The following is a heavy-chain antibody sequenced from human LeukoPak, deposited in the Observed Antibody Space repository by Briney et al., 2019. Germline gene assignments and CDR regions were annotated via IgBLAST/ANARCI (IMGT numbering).Heavy chain of an antibody. Sequence: PSETLSLTCTVSGGSISSYYWSWIRQPPGKGLEWIGYIYYSGSTNYNPSLKSRVTISVDTSKNQFSLKLSSVTAADTAVYYCARHAYCGGDCYSGGFDYWGQGTLVTVSS. CDR3: ARHAYCGGDCYSGGFDY. CDR2: IYYSGST. CDR1: GGSISSYY. V-gene: IGHV4-59*08. D-gene: IGHD2-21*02. J-gene: IGHJ4*02.